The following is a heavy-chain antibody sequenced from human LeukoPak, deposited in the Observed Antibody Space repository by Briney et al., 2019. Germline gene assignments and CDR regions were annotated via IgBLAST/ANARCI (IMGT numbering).Heavy chain of an antibody. CDR1: GGTFSSYA. J-gene: IGHJ4*02. Sequence: SVKVSCKASGGTFSSYAISWVRQAPGQGRERMGGIITIFGTANYVQKFQGRVTITTDESTSTAYMELSSLRSEDTAVYYCARADGNGSGSYPLYYFDYWGQGTLVTVSS. V-gene: IGHV1-69*05. CDR3: ARADGNGSGSYPLYYFDY. D-gene: IGHD3-10*01. CDR2: IITIFGTA.